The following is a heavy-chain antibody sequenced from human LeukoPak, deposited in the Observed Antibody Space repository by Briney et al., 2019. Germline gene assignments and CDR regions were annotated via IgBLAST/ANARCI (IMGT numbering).Heavy chain of an antibody. CDR3: ASIVVVEAAIPHFDY. Sequence: PVGSLRLSCAASGFTFSSYAMSWVRQAPGRGLEWVSGISGSAGGTYYADSVKGRFTISRDNSKNTLYLQMNSLRAEDTAVYYCASIVVVEAAIPHFDYWGQGTLVSVS. CDR1: GFTFSSYA. V-gene: IGHV3-23*01. J-gene: IGHJ4*02. CDR2: ISGSAGGT. D-gene: IGHD2-15*01.